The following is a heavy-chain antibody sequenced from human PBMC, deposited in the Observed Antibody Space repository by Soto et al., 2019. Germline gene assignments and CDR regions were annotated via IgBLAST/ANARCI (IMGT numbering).Heavy chain of an antibody. J-gene: IGHJ5*02. V-gene: IGHV1-69*06. CDR3: ARGPPPLRPQPGAYNCFDP. CDR1: GGTFSSNA. Sequence: QLQLVQSGAEVRKPGSSVKVSCKASGGTFSSNAIHWVRQAPGQGPEWLGGIIPIFGTTNHAQKFQGRVTVTADKVTSTAYLELTGLRAADTAVYYCARGPPPLRPQPGAYNCFDPWGQGTLVTVSS. CDR2: IIPIFGTT. D-gene: IGHD4-17*01.